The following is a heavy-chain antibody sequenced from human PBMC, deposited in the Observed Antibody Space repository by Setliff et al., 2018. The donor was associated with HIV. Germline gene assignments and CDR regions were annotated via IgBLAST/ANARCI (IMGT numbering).Heavy chain of an antibody. V-gene: IGHV4-34*01. CDR1: GGSISSYY. D-gene: IGHD3-3*01. CDR3: ARFGVVILRGLDV. J-gene: IGHJ6*04. CDR2: INHSGST. Sequence: PSETLSLTCTVSGGSISSYYWSWIRQPPGKGLEWIGQINHSGSTRYNPSLKSRVTISVDTSKNQFSLKVNSVTAADTAVYYCARFGVVILRGLDVWGKGTTVTVSS.